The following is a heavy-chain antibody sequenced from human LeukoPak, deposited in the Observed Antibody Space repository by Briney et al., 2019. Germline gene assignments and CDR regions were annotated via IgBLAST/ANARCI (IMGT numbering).Heavy chain of an antibody. J-gene: IGHJ4*01. CDR1: AVSISRHF. CDR3: AREYDY. CDR2: VFSSGST. Sequence: TSETLSLTCNFSAVSISRHFWSWIRQTPEKGLEWLGYVFSSGSTNYNPSLKSRITISLDISKHQFSLTLKSVTAADTAVYYCAREYDYWGLGTLVTVSS. V-gene: IGHV4-59*11.